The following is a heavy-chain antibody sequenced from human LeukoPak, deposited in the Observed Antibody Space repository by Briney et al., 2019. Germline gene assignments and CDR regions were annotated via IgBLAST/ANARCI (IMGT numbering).Heavy chain of an antibody. CDR2: ISNTGDFI. D-gene: IGHD3-10*01. CDR3: VRGRGAGPGAHFDY. CDR1: GLIFSDEY. Sequence: GGSLRLSCAASGLIFSDEYMSWIRQAPGKGLEWVSYISNTGDFIAYADSVKGRFTISRDNAKNSLYLQMNSLRAEDAAAYYCVRGRGAGPGAHFDYWGQGTLDTVSS. V-gene: IGHV3-11*01. J-gene: IGHJ4*02.